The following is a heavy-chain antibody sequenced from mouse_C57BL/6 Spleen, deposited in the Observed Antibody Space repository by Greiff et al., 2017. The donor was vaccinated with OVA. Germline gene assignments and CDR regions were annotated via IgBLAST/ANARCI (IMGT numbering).Heavy chain of an antibody. Sequence: QVQLQQPGAELVKPGASVKLSCKASGYTFTSYWMQWVKQRPGQGLEWIGEIDPSDSYTNYNQKFKGKATLTVDTSSSTAYMQLSSLTSADSAVYYCARGGSSYVGYWGQGTTLTVSS. V-gene: IGHV1-50*01. D-gene: IGHD1-1*01. CDR3: ARGGSSYVGY. CDR2: IDPSDSYT. J-gene: IGHJ2*01. CDR1: GYTFTSYW.